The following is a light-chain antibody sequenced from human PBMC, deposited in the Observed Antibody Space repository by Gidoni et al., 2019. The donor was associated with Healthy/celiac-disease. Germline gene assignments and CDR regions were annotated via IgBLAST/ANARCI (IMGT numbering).Light chain of an antibody. CDR3: QAWDSSTAFYV. CDR2: QYS. Sequence: SYELTQPPSVSVSPGQTASITCSGDKLGHKYACWYRQKPGQSPMLVLYQYSKPPSGIPDRFSGSNSGNTATLTISGTQAMDEADYYCQAWDSSTAFYVFGTGTKVTVL. CDR1: KLGHKY. V-gene: IGLV3-1*01. J-gene: IGLJ1*01.